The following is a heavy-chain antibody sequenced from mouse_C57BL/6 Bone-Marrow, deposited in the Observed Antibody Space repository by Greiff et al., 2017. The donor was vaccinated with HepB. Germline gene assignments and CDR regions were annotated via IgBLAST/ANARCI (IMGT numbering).Heavy chain of an antibody. CDR2: IYPGSGNT. V-gene: IGHV1-76*01. D-gene: IGHD1-1*01. J-gene: IGHJ3*01. CDR3: ARDYGGGWFAY. CDR1: GYTFTDYY. Sequence: VQRVESGAELVRPGASVKLSCKASGYTFTDYYINWVKQRPGQGLEWIARIYPGSGNTYYNEKFKGKATLTAEKSSSTAYMQLSSLTSEDSAVYFCARDYGGGWFAYWGQGTLVTVSA.